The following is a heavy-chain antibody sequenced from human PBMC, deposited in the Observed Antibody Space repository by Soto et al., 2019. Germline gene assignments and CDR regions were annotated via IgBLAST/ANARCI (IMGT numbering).Heavy chain of an antibody. CDR2: IYYSGST. J-gene: IGHJ5*02. Sequence: SETLSLTCTVSGGSISSSSYYWGWIRQPPGKGLEWIGSIYYSGSTYYNPSLKSRVTISVDTSKNQFSLKLSSVTAADTAVYYCASNYYSNYAKKWFDPWGQGTLVTVSS. CDR1: GGSISSSSYY. CDR3: ASNYYSNYAKKWFDP. V-gene: IGHV4-39*01. D-gene: IGHD4-4*01.